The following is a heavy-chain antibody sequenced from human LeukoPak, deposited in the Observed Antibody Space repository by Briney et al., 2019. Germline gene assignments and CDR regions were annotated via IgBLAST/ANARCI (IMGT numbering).Heavy chain of an antibody. Sequence: MAGGSLRLFCAASGFTFSSYSMNWVRQAPGKGLEWVSSISSSSSYIYYADSVKGRFTISRDNAKNTLYLQMNSLRAEDTAVYYCARDVYDSSGYDYWGQGTLVTVSS. J-gene: IGHJ4*02. CDR1: GFTFSSYS. CDR3: ARDVYDSSGYDY. D-gene: IGHD3-22*01. CDR2: ISSSSSYI. V-gene: IGHV3-21*01.